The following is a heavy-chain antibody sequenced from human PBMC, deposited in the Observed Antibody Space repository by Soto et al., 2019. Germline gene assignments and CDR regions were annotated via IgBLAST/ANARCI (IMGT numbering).Heavy chain of an antibody. V-gene: IGHV2-5*02. D-gene: IGHD6-19*01. CDR3: AHSLGQWLVPSFDY. J-gene: IGHJ4*02. CDR1: GFSLSTSGVG. CDR2: IYWDDDK. Sequence: QITLKESGPPLVKPTQTLTLTCTFSGFSLSTSGVGVGWIRQPPGKALEWLALIYWDDDKRYSPSLKSRLTITKDTSKNQVVLTMTNMDPVDTATYYCAHSLGQWLVPSFDYWGQGTLVTVSS.